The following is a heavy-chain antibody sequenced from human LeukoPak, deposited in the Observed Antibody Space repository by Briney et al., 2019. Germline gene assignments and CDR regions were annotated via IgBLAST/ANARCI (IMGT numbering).Heavy chain of an antibody. CDR1: GGSISSSTYY. V-gene: IGHV4-39*01. Sequence: SETLSLTCTVSGGSISSSTYYWAWIRQPPGKGLEWIGIIYFSGSTYYNPSLKSRVTISLDTSKNQFSLKLSSVPAADTAVYYCASRTTTTYYYYYMDVWGKGTTVTVSS. CDR2: IYFSGST. J-gene: IGHJ6*03. D-gene: IGHD1-26*01. CDR3: ASRTTTTYYYYYMDV.